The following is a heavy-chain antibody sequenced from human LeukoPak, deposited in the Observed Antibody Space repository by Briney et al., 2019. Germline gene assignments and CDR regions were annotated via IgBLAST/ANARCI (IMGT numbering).Heavy chain of an antibody. CDR1: GYSFTSYW. D-gene: IGHD4-11*01. V-gene: IGHV5-51*01. Sequence: GESLKISCKSSGYSFTSYWIGWVRQMPGKGLEWMGIIYPGDSDTRYSPSFQGQVTISADKSISTAYLQWSSLKASDTAMYYCARQKTLQYYYYYYMDVWGKGTTVTVSS. CDR2: IYPGDSDT. J-gene: IGHJ6*03. CDR3: ARQKTLQYYYYYYMDV.